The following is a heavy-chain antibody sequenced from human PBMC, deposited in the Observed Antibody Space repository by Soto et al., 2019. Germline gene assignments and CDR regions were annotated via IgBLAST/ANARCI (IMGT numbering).Heavy chain of an antibody. CDR2: INHSGST. J-gene: IGHJ6*03. CDR1: GGSVSGYY. D-gene: IGHD3-3*02. V-gene: IGHV4-34*01. CDR3: ARHLRAYYYYYMDV. Sequence: SETLSLTCAVYGGSVSGYYWSWIRQPPGKGLEWIGEINHSGSTNYNPSLKSRVTISVDTSKNQFSLKLSSVTAADTAVYYCARHLRAYYYYYMDVWGKGTTVTVS.